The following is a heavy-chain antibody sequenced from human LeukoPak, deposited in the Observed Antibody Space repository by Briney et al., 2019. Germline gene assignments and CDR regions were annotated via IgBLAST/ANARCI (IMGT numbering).Heavy chain of an antibody. CDR3: VRRGDASSGWGDHDF. V-gene: IGHV3-23*01. Sequence: GGSLRLSCAASGFTFNRNAISWVRQAPGKGLEWVSTIGGSGDKTFYADSVKGRFTISRDNSKHMVHLQMNSLTGEDTALYYCVRRGDASSGWGDHDFWGKRALVTVSS. CDR2: IGGSGDKT. CDR1: GFTFNRNA. D-gene: IGHD6-19*01. J-gene: IGHJ4*02.